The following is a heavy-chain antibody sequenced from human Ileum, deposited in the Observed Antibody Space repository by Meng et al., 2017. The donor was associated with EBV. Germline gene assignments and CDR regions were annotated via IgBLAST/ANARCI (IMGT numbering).Heavy chain of an antibody. D-gene: IGHD6-19*01. CDR2: IYHSGST. J-gene: IGHJ4*02. Sequence: QGAGPRLVKPAGTRSLTRPVSGGSISSSNWWSWVRQPPGKGLEWIGEIYHSGSTNYNPSLKSRVTISVDKSKNQFSLNLSSVTAADTAVYYCARVGQWPPIDYWGQGTLVTVSS. CDR3: ARVGQWPPIDY. V-gene: IGHV4-4*02. CDR1: GGSISSSNW.